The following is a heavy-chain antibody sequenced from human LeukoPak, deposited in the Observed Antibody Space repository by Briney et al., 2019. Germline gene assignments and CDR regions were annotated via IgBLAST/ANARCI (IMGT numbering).Heavy chain of an antibody. J-gene: IGHJ4*02. CDR3: AKEDRGLLWFGELCFDY. CDR2: ISYDGSNK. V-gene: IGHV3-30*18. D-gene: IGHD3-10*01. CDR1: GFTFSSYG. Sequence: PGGSLRLSCAASGFTFSSYGMHWVRQAPGKGLEWVAVISYDGSNKYYADSVKGRFTISRDNSKNTLYLQMSSLRAEDTAVYYCAKEDRGLLWFGELCFDYWAREPWSPSPQ.